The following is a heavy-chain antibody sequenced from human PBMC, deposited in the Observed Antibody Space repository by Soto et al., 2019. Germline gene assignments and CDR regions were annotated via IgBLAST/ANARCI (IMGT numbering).Heavy chain of an antibody. CDR1: GGTFSSYA. CDR3: AREGRDGVYFYY. CDR2: IIPIFGTA. D-gene: IGHD3-10*01. V-gene: IGHV1-69*06. Sequence: QVQLVQAGAEVKKPGASVKVSCKASGGTFSSYAISWVRQAPGQGLEWMGGIIPIFGTANYAQKFQGRVTITADKSTSTAYMELSSLRSEDTAVYYCAREGRDGVYFYYWGQGTMVTVSS. J-gene: IGHJ4*02.